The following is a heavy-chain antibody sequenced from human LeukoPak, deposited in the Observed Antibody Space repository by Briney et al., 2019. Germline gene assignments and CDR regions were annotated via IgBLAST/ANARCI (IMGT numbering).Heavy chain of an antibody. CDR2: ISGSGGST. CDR3: AKVKGIVATTRPEAYFDY. V-gene: IGHV3-23*01. CDR1: GFTFSNYA. D-gene: IGHD5-12*01. J-gene: IGHJ4*02. Sequence: PGGSLRLSCAASGFTFSNYAMSWVRQAPEKGLEWVSAISGSGGSTYYADSVKGRFTISRDNSKNTLYLQMNSLRAEDTAVYYCAKVKGIVATTRPEAYFDYWGQGTLVTVSS.